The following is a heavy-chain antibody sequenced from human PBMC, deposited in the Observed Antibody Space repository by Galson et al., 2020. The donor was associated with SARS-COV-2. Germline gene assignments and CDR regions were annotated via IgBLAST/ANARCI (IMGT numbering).Heavy chain of an antibody. CDR2: ISYDGSNK. V-gene: IGHV3-30-3*01. D-gene: IGHD5-18*01. J-gene: IGHJ4*02. CDR1: GFTFSSYA. Sequence: GESLKISCAASGFTFSSYAMHWVRQAPGKGLEWVAVISYDGSNKYYADSVKGRFTISRDNSKNTLYLQMNSLRAEDTAVYYCARDVYWGQLWSVPDYWGQGTLVTVSS. CDR3: ARDVYWGQLWSVPDY.